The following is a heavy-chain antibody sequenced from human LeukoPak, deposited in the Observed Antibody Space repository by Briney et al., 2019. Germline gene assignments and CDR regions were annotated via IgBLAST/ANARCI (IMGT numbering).Heavy chain of an antibody. V-gene: IGHV1-46*01. Sequence: ASVNVSYKASGYTFTNYYMHWVRQAPGQGLEWMGIINPIGGSTGSQHKFQGRVTMTRDTSTSTVYMELSSLSSEDTAVYYCARGGRERYSSGWTDSFDIWGQGTMVTVSS. D-gene: IGHD6-19*01. CDR1: GYTFTNYY. J-gene: IGHJ3*02. CDR3: ARGGRERYSSGWTDSFDI. CDR2: INPIGGST.